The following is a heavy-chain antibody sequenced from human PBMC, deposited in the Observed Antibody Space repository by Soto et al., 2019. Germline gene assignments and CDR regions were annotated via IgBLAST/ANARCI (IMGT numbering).Heavy chain of an antibody. J-gene: IGHJ4*02. V-gene: IGHV1-69*01. CDR1: GGTFSSYA. Sequence: QVQLVQSGAEVKKPGSSVKVSCNASGGTFSSYAISWVRQAPGQGLEWMGGIIPIFGTANYAQKFQGRVTITADESTSTAYMELSSLRSEDTAVYYCARGPRYYDSSGYPPVMYCDYWGQGTLVTVSS. CDR3: ARGPRYYDSSGYPPVMYCDY. CDR2: IIPIFGTA. D-gene: IGHD3-22*01.